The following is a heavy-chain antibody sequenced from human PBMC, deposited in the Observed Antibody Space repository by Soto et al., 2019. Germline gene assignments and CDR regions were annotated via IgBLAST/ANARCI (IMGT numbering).Heavy chain of an antibody. Sequence: GGSLRLSCAASGFTFSNYAMHWVRQAPGKGLEWVALISSDGSTKYYADSVKGRFTISRDNAKNSLYLQMNSLRAEDTAVYYCARVPTASDYWGQGTLVTVSS. CDR3: ARVPTASDY. D-gene: IGHD4-17*01. CDR1: GFTFSNYA. CDR2: ISSDGSTK. V-gene: IGHV3-30-3*01. J-gene: IGHJ4*02.